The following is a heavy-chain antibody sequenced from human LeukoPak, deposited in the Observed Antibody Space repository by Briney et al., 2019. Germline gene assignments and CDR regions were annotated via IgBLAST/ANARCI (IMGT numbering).Heavy chain of an antibody. V-gene: IGHV4-34*01. Sequence: TSETLSLTCAVYGGSFSGYYWSWIRLPPGKGLEWIGEINHSGSTNYNPSLKSRVTISVDTPKNQFSLKLSSVTAADTAVYYCASERRYSSGRWDYYFDYWGQGTLVTVSS. CDR2: INHSGST. CDR3: ASERRYSSGRWDYYFDY. J-gene: IGHJ4*02. CDR1: GGSFSGYY. D-gene: IGHD6-19*01.